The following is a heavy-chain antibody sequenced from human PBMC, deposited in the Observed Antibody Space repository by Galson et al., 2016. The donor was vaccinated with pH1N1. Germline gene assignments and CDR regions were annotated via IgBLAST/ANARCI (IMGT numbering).Heavy chain of an antibody. CDR3: ARDREDYWSGYLFDY. Sequence: SVKVSCKASGGTLSSYAISWVRQAPGQGLEWMGNILPILGIPDYAQKFQDRVKITADKSTNTAYLELSSLRSEDTAVYYCARDREDYWSGYLFDYWGQGTPVTVAS. CDR2: ILPILGIP. V-gene: IGHV1-69*04. CDR1: GGTLSSYA. J-gene: IGHJ4*02. D-gene: IGHD3-3*01.